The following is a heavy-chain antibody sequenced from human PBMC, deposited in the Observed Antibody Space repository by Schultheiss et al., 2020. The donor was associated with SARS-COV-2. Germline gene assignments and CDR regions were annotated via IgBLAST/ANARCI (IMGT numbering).Heavy chain of an antibody. CDR3: VRASITVIYFDY. Sequence: SETLSLTCNVSGVSISSGKYYWSWIRQRPGKGLEWIGYIYYGGSTFYNPSLESRLTISADTSKNQFSLKMSSVTAADTAVYYCVRASITVIYFDYWGQGSLVTVSS. CDR2: IYYGGST. J-gene: IGHJ4*02. V-gene: IGHV4-31*03. CDR1: GVSISSGKYY. D-gene: IGHD6-19*01.